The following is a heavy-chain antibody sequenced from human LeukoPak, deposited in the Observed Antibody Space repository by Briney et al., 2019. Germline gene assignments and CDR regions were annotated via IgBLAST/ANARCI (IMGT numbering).Heavy chain of an antibody. V-gene: IGHV4-39*01. Sequence: PSETLSLTCTVSGGSIRGSSDYWGWIRQPPGKGLEWIGSVYYSGSTYYNPSLKRRVSISVDTSKNQFHVRLTSVTAADTAVYYCARNESVLGTTGLNDFFDDWGQGTLVTVSS. CDR1: GGSIRGSSDY. J-gene: IGHJ4*02. D-gene: IGHD1-26*01. CDR3: ARNESVLGTTGLNDFFDD. CDR2: VYYSGST.